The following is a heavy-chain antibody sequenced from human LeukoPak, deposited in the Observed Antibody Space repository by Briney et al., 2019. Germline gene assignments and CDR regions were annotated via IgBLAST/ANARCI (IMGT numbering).Heavy chain of an antibody. J-gene: IGHJ4*02. Sequence: GGSLRLSCAASGFTFGHHAMHWVRQAPVKGLEWVSAVSGSGDTTSYADSVKGRFTVSRDNAKNSLYLQMNSLRAEDTAAYYCGGGRIANWGQGTLVTVSS. D-gene: IGHD6-6*01. CDR3: GGGRIAN. CDR2: VSGSGDTT. V-gene: IGHV3-23*01. CDR1: GFTFGHHA.